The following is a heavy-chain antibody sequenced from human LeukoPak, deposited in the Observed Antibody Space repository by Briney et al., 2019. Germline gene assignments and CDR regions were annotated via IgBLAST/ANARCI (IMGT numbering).Heavy chain of an antibody. Sequence: PSETLSLTCTVSGGSISSSSYYWGWVRQPPGKGLEWIGSIYYSGSTYYNPSLKSRVTISVDTSKNQFSLKLSSVTAADTAVYYCARDKRDYYGSGSYYHTATWGQGTLVTVSS. CDR1: GGSISSSSYY. V-gene: IGHV4-39*07. D-gene: IGHD3-10*01. J-gene: IGHJ5*02. CDR2: IYYSGST. CDR3: ARDKRDYYGSGSYYHTAT.